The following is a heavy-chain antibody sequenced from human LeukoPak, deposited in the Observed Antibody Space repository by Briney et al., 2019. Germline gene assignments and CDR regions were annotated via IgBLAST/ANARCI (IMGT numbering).Heavy chain of an antibody. J-gene: IGHJ4*02. CDR2: IYGSGST. V-gene: IGHV4-4*07. D-gene: IGHD3-22*01. Sequence: SETLPLTCTVSGGSISGYYWSWIQQPAGQGLEWIGRIYGSGSTNYNPSMKSRVTMSVDTSKNQFSLRLSTVTAADTAMYYCASVSRGYYIDSWGQGTLVTVSS. CDR1: GGSISGYY. CDR3: ASVSRGYYIDS.